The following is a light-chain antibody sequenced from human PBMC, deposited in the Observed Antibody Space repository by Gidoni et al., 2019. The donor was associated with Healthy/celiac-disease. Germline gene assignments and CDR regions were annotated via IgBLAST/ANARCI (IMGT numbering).Light chain of an antibody. CDR1: SLRSYY. J-gene: IGLJ1*01. Sequence: SSELTQYPAVSVALGQTVRITCQGDSLRSYYASWYQQKPGQAPVLVIYGKNNRPSGIPDRFSGSSSGNTASLTSTGAQAEDEADYYCNSRDSSGNPHYVFGTGTKVTVL. V-gene: IGLV3-19*01. CDR2: GKN. CDR3: NSRDSSGNPHYV.